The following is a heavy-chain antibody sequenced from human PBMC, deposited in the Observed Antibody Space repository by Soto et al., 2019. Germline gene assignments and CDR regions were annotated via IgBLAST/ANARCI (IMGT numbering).Heavy chain of an antibody. J-gene: IGHJ6*03. CDR1: GGSFSGYY. CDR2: INHSGST. Sequence: QVQLQQWGAGLLKPSETLSLTCAVYGGSFSGYYWCWIRQPPGKGLEWIGEINHSGSTNYNPSLTSRFTISVDKPKHQFSLKLSSVTAADAAVYYCARGSSLGYCSSTSCSAFPFYMDVWGKGTTVTVSS. D-gene: IGHD2-2*01. V-gene: IGHV4-34*01. CDR3: ARGSSLGYCSSTSCSAFPFYMDV.